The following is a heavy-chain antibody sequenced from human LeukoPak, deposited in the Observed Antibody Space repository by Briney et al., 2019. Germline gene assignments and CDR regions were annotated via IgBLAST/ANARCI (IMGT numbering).Heavy chain of an antibody. CDR1: GFTFSSYA. CDR2: LSGSGGGT. CDR3: AKDPPCSGGSCFPPNFDY. V-gene: IGHV3-23*01. J-gene: IGHJ4*02. Sequence: GGSLRLSCAASGFTFSSYAMSWVRQAPGQGLEWVSTLSGSGGGTYYADSVQGRFTISRDNSNNTLYLQMNSLRAEDTALYYCAKDPPCSGGSCFPPNFDYWGQGTLVTVSS. D-gene: IGHD2-15*01.